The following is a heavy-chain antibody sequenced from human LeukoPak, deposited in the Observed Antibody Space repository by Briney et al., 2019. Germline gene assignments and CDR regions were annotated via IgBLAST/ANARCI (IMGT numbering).Heavy chain of an antibody. J-gene: IGHJ3*02. D-gene: IGHD4-17*01. Sequence: GGSLRLSCAASGFTFSSYSMNWVRQAXXXXXEXXSYXSXSSSTIYYADSVKGRFTISRDNAKNSLYLQMNSLRDENTAVYYCARDRLPYDYGDYGDAFDIWGQGTMVTVSS. CDR3: ARDRLPYDYGDYGDAFDI. V-gene: IGHV3-48*02. CDR1: GFTFSSYS. CDR2: XSXSSSTI.